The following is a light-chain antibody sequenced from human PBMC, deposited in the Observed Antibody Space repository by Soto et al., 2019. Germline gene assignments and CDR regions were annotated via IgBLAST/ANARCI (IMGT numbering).Light chain of an antibody. J-gene: IGKJ1*01. CDR2: SAS. CDR1: QSISSY. CDR3: QQSYSPLWT. V-gene: IGKV1-39*01. Sequence: DIQVTQSPSSLSASVGDRVTITCRASQSISSYLNWYQQKPGKAPKLLIYSASNLQSGVPSRFSGSASGTDFTLTISSLQSEDSATYYCQQSYSPLWTFGQGTKVEIK.